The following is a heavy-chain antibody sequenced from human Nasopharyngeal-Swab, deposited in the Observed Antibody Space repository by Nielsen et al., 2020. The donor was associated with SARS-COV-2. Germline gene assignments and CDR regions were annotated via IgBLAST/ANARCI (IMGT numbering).Heavy chain of an antibody. Sequence: ASVKVSCKVSGYTLTELSMHWVRQAPGKGLEWMGGFDPEDGETIYAQKFQGRVTITRDTSASTAYMELSSLRSEDTAVYYCARVEAGYSSGGPYYYYGMDVWGQGTTVTVSS. CDR1: GYTLTELS. J-gene: IGHJ6*02. V-gene: IGHV1-24*01. CDR2: FDPEDGET. CDR3: ARVEAGYSSGGPYYYYGMDV. D-gene: IGHD6-19*01.